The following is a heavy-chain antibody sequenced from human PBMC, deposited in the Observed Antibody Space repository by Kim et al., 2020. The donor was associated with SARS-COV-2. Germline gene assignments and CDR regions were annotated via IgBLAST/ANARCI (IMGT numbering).Heavy chain of an antibody. J-gene: IGHJ4*02. CDR3: ASSPLSAVAGYY. CDR2: INPSGGST. CDR1: GYTFTSYY. D-gene: IGHD6-19*01. V-gene: IGHV1-46*01. Sequence: ASVKVSCKASGYTFTSYYMHWVRQAPGQGLEWMGIINPSGGSTSYAQKFQGRVTMTRDTSTSTVYMELSSLRSEDTAVYYCASSPLSAVAGYYWGQGTLVTVSS.